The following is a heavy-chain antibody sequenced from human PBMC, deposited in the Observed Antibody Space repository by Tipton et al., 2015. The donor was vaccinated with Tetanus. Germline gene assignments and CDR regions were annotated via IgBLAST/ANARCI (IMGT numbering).Heavy chain of an antibody. Sequence: GSLRLSCAASGSTFREYWMSWVRQAPGKGLEWVANIHQDGSAEFYVDSVKGRFTISRDNSKNSLSLQMNSLRADDTAVYYCVRRWFGTQYYFGMDVWGQGTTVTVSS. CDR2: IHQDGSAE. V-gene: IGHV3-7*01. CDR3: VRRWFGTQYYFGMDV. CDR1: GSTFREYW. J-gene: IGHJ6*02. D-gene: IGHD2/OR15-2a*01.